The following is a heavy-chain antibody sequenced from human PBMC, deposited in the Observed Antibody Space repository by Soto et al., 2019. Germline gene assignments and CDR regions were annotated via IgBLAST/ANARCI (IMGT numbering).Heavy chain of an antibody. V-gene: IGHV4-59*01. J-gene: IGHJ3*02. Sequence: SETLSLTCTVSGGSISSYYWSWIRQPPGKGLEWIGYIYYSGSTNYNPSLKSRVTISVDTSKNQFSLKLSSVTAADTAVYYCARGRRAYDAFDIWGHGTMVTVSS. CDR3: ARGRRAYDAFDI. CDR1: GGSISSYY. CDR2: IYYSGST.